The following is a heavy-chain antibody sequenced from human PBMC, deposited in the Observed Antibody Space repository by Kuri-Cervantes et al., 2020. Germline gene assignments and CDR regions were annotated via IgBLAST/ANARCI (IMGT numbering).Heavy chain of an antibody. D-gene: IGHD2-15*01. Sequence: GESLKISCVASGFTFSSYGMHWVRQAPGKGLEWVVVISYDGSDNYYADSVKGRFTISRDNSKNTLYLQMNSLRAEDTAVYYCARGVVVAATLGWFDPWGQGTLVTVSS. V-gene: IGHV3-30*03. CDR1: GFTFSSYG. CDR3: ARGVVVAATLGWFDP. J-gene: IGHJ5*02. CDR2: ISYDGSDN.